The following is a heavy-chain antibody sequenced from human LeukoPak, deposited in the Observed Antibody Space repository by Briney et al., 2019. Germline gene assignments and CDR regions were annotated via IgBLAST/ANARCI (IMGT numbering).Heavy chain of an antibody. CDR1: GDSVSSNRAA. CDR3: AGSSGWFIDS. J-gene: IGHJ4*02. V-gene: IGHV6-1*01. D-gene: IGHD6-19*01. CDR2: TYYRSKWHI. Sequence: SQTLSLTCAISGDSVSSNRAAWSWIRQSPSRGLEWLGRTYYRSKWHIDYAESVKSRVAINPDTSNNQFSLQPHSVPPEDTAVYYCAGSSGWFIDSWGLGTLVTVSS.